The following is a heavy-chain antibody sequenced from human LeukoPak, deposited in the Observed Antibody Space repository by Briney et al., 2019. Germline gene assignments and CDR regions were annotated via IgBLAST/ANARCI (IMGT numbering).Heavy chain of an antibody. CDR1: GGSISSGGYY. Sequence: SETLSLTCTVSGGSISSGGYYWTWIRQHTGKGLEWIGYIYYSGSTHYNPSLKSRVSISVDTSKNQFSLNLRSVTAADTAVYYCARSRGSYEENFDCWGQGTLVTVSP. CDR2: IYYSGST. D-gene: IGHD2-15*01. V-gene: IGHV4-31*03. CDR3: ARSRGSYEENFDC. J-gene: IGHJ4*02.